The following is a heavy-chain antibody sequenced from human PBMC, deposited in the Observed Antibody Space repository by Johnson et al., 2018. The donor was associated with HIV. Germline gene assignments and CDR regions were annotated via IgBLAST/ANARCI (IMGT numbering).Heavy chain of an antibody. Sequence: VQLVESGGGLVQPGGSLRVSCTASGFTFDEYGMSWVRQAPGKGLEWVSGITWNGGTTGYADSVKGRFLISRDNAKNSLYLQMNSLRDEDTAFYYCARDLAGHNAFDIWGQGTMVTVSS. CDR3: ARDLAGHNAFDI. V-gene: IGHV3-20*04. CDR1: GFTFDEYG. D-gene: IGHD6-19*01. CDR2: ITWNGGTT. J-gene: IGHJ3*02.